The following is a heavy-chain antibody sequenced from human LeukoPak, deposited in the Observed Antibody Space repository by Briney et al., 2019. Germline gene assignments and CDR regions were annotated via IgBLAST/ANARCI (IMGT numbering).Heavy chain of an antibody. V-gene: IGHV4-34*01. Sequence: PSETLSLTCAVYGGSFSGYYWSWIRQPPGKGLEWIGEINHSGSTNYNPSLKSRVTISVDTSKNQFSLKLSSVTAADTAVYYCARVIVSGVAGTIHYGMDVWGQGTTVTVSS. CDR3: ARVIVSGVAGTIHYGMDV. J-gene: IGHJ6*02. CDR2: INHSGST. D-gene: IGHD6-19*01. CDR1: GGSFSGYY.